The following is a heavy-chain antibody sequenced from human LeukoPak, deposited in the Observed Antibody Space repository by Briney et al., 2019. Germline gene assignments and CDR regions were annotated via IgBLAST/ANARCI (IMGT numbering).Heavy chain of an antibody. J-gene: IGHJ4*02. CDR3: ARSLDTVMATAVY. CDR2: INHGGST. V-gene: IGHV4-34*01. D-gene: IGHD5-18*01. CDR1: GGSFRGYY. Sequence: SETLSLTCAVYGGSFRGYYWSWIRQPPGKGLEWIGEINHGGSTNYNPSLKSRVTISLDTSKNQFSLKLRSVTAADTAVYYCARSLDTVMATAVYLGQVTLVTVSS.